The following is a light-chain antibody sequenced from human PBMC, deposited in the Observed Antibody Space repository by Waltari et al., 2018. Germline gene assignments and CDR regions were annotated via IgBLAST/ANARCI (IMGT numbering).Light chain of an antibody. V-gene: IGKV1-13*02. Sequence: PSSLSASAGDTVTITCRASQGFSTYLNWYQQKPGKPPKRLIYETSNLESGVPSRFSGSGSGTDFTLTISSLQPEDFATYYCLQYNSHPWTFGQGTKLEIK. CDR2: ETS. CDR1: QGFSTY. CDR3: LQYNSHPWT. J-gene: IGKJ1*01.